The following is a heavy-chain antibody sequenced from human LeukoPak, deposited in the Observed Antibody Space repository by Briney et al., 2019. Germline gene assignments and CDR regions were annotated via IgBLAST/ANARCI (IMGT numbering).Heavy chain of an antibody. D-gene: IGHD3-16*02. CDR3: AREGTFGGVIAIDC. J-gene: IGHJ4*02. CDR2: IYYSGST. V-gene: IGHV4-30-4*01. CDR1: GGSISSGDYY. Sequence: PSETLSLTCTVSGGSISSGDYYWSWIRQPPGKGLEWIGYIYYSGSTYYNPSLKSRVTISVDTSKNQFSLKLSSVTAADTAVYYCAREGTFGGVIAIDCWGQGTLVTVSS.